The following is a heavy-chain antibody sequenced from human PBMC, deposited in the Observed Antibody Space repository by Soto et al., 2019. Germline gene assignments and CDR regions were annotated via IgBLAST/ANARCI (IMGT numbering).Heavy chain of an antibody. CDR1: GFTFSDYY. CDR2: ISSSGNTI. J-gene: IGHJ4*02. CDR3: AKMSSENYYDPVFS. Sequence: QVQLVESGGGVVQTSGSLRIACVASGFTFSDYYMSWVRQAPGKWLEWVSYISSSGNTIYYADSVKGRFTISRDNAKNSVYLQMNSLRAEDTALYFCAKMSSENYYDPVFSWGQGTPVTVSS. V-gene: IGHV3-11*01. D-gene: IGHD3-22*01.